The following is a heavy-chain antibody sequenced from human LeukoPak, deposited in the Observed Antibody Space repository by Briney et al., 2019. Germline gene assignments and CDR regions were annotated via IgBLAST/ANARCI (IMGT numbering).Heavy chain of an antibody. CDR3: ARPFIVGATHYAFNI. D-gene: IGHD1-26*01. CDR1: GASISSSPYY. Sequence: SETLSLTCSVSGASISSSPYYWSWLRQPPGKGLEWIGYIYHTGSTYYNPSLKSRVTISLDRSENHFSLNLNSVTAADTAFYYCARPFIVGATHYAFNIWGQGTFVTVSS. V-gene: IGHV4-30-2*01. CDR2: IYHTGST. J-gene: IGHJ3*02.